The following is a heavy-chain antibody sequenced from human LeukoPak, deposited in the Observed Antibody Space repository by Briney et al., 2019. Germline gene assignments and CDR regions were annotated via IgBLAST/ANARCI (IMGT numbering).Heavy chain of an antibody. Sequence: SETLSLTCAVYGGSFSDYFWSWIRQPPGKGLEWIGEISHSGSTTYNPSLRSRVTISGDTSKKQFSLKLSSVTAADTAVYCCARGRRYCSSTSCYRDRYYYYYGMDVWGQGTTVTVSS. J-gene: IGHJ6*02. CDR2: ISHSGST. D-gene: IGHD2-2*01. CDR3: ARGRRYCSSTSCYRDRYYYYYGMDV. V-gene: IGHV4-34*01. CDR1: GGSFSDYF.